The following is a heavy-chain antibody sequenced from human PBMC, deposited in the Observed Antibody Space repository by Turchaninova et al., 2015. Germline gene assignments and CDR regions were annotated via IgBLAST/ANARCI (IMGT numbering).Heavy chain of an antibody. D-gene: IGHD1-14*01. CDR3: VRDPSTQPELFDY. CDR1: GFTFSSYW. V-gene: IGHV3-74*01. J-gene: IGHJ4*02. Sequence: EVQLVESGGGLVQPGGSLRLSCAASGFTFSSYWMHWVRQVPGKGLVGVSRINNDGSSTNYADSVKGRFTISRDNAKNTLYLQMSSLRDEDTAVYYCVRDPSTQPELFDYWGQGTLVTVSS. CDR2: INNDGSST.